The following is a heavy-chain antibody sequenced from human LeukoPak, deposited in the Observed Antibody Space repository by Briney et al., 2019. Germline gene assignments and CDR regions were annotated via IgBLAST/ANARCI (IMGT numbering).Heavy chain of an antibody. CDR2: IHKDATT. J-gene: IGHJ4*02. Sequence: PGGSLSPSRAAAGFALNDSAMHWVRQPARSVPGWVSLIHKDATTHYAESVKGRFAISRDNSTNSLYLQIDILTTEDTALYYCAKTRRSGTEYADFDRWGQGTLVTVSS. D-gene: IGHD1-26*01. V-gene: IGHV3-43*02. CDR1: GFALNDSA. CDR3: AKTRRSGTEYADFDR.